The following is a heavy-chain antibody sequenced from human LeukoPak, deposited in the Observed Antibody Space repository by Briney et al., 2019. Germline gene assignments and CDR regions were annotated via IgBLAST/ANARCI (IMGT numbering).Heavy chain of an antibody. V-gene: IGHV3-21*01. Sequence: PGGSLRLSCAASGFTFSSYSMNWVRQAPGKGLGWVSSISSSSSYIYYADSVKGRFTISRDNAKNSLYLQMNSLRAEDTPVYYCASGGGGISIFNWGQGTMVTVSS. D-gene: IGHD3-9*01. CDR3: ASGGGGISIFN. J-gene: IGHJ3*01. CDR2: ISSSSSYI. CDR1: GFTFSSYS.